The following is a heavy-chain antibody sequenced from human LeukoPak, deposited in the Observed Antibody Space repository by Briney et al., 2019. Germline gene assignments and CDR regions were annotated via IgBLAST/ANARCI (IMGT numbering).Heavy chain of an antibody. J-gene: IGHJ6*02. CDR1: GFTVSTNY. V-gene: IGHV3-23*01. D-gene: IGHD3-9*01. Sequence: GGSLRLSCAASGFTVSTNYMSWVRQAPGKGLEWVSAISGSGGSTYYADSVKGRFTISRDNSKNTLYLQMNGLRAEDTAIYYCTKSSDYGILTASNYYYYGLDVWGQGTTVTVSS. CDR2: ISGSGGST. CDR3: TKSSDYGILTASNYYYYGLDV.